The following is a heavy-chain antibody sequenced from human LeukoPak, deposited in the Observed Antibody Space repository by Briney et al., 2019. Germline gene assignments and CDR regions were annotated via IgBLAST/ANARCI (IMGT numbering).Heavy chain of an antibody. J-gene: IGHJ4*02. D-gene: IGHD6-13*01. CDR3: ASLGPYSSTWYGDY. CDR1: AGAITRTSYF. V-gene: IGHV4-39*01. Sequence: KSSETLSLPCTVSAGAITRTSYFGGWIRQSPGKGLEWIGSIYYSGTTYYNPSLQSRVTLSVDPSKNQFSLHLTSVSAADTAVYYCASLGPYSSTWYGDYWGQGTQVTVSS. CDR2: IYYSGTT.